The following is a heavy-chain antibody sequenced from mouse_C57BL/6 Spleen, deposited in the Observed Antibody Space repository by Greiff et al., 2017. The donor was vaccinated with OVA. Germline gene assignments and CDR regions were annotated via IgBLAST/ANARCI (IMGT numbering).Heavy chain of an antibody. Sequence: VQLQQSGPELVKPGASVKIPCKASGYTFTDYNMDWVKQSHGKSLEWIGDINPNNGGTIYNQKFKGKATFTVDKSSSTAYMELRSLTSEDTAVYYCARAHLYDYGWFAYWGQGTLVTVSA. CDR1: GYTFTDYN. CDR2: INPNNGGT. CDR3: ARAHLYDYGWFAY. V-gene: IGHV1-18*01. D-gene: IGHD2-4*01. J-gene: IGHJ3*01.